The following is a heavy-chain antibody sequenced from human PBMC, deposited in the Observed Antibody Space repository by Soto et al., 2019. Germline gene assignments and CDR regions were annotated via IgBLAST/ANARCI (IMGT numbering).Heavy chain of an antibody. CDR2: ISYDGSNK. V-gene: IGHV3-30-3*01. CDR1: GFTFSSYA. J-gene: IGHJ4*02. D-gene: IGHD6-13*01. CDR3: ARGEVHSSSWYGYYFDY. Sequence: LGVSCAASGFTFSSYAMHWVRQAPGKGLEWVAVISYDGSNKYYADSVKGRFTISRDNSKNTLYLQMNSLRAEDTAVYYCARGEVHSSSWYGYYFDYWGQGTLVTVSS.